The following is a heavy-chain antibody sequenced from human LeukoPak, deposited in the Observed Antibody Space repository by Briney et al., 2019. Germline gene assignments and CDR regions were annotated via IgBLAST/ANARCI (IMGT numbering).Heavy chain of an antibody. CDR3: ARAFCVGECFVLHIFFDS. CDR1: GGSFSGYY. Sequence: KPSETLSLTCAVYGGSFSGYYWSWIRQPPGKGLEWIGSIYQRATVHYNPSLKSRVTISLDTSKNHFSLNLRSMQASDTAVYYCARAFCVGECFVLHIFFDSWGQGTLVTVSS. D-gene: IGHD2-21*01. V-gene: IGHV4-34*01. CDR2: IYQRATV. J-gene: IGHJ4*02.